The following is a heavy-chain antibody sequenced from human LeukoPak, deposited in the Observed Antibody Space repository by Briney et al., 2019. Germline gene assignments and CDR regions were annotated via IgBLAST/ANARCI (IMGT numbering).Heavy chain of an antibody. V-gene: IGHV4-34*01. CDR3: ARIDTAMVFARL. J-gene: IGHJ4*02. D-gene: IGHD5-18*01. CDR2: INHSGST. Sequence: TSETLSLTCAVYGGSFSGYYWSWIRQPPGKGLEWIGEINHSGSTNYNPSLKSRVTISVDTSKNQFSLKLSSVTAADTAVYYCARIDTAMVFARLWGQGTLVTVSS. CDR1: GGSFSGYY.